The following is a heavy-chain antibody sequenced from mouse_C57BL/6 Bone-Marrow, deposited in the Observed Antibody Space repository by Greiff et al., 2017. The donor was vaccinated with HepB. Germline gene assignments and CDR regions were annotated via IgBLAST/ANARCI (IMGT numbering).Heavy chain of an antibody. D-gene: IGHD4-1*01. CDR1: GYTFTDYY. Sequence: EVQLQQSGPELVKPGASVKISCKASGYTFTDYYMNWVKQSHGKSLEWIGDINPNNGGTSYNQKFKGKATLTVDKSSSTAYMELSSLTSEDSAVYYCARGGLTGVLYAMDYWGQGTSVTVSS. CDR2: INPNNGGT. J-gene: IGHJ4*01. V-gene: IGHV1-26*01. CDR3: ARGGLTGVLYAMDY.